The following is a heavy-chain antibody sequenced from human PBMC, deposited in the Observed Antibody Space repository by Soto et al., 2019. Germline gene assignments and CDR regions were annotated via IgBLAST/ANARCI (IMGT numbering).Heavy chain of an antibody. J-gene: IGHJ2*01. V-gene: IGHV3-74*01. CDR1: GFTFSSYW. CDR2: INIDESDT. Sequence: EVQLVESGGGLVQPGGSLRLSCAASGFTFSSYWMHWVRQGPGKGLLWVSRINIDESDTYYADSVKGRFTISRDNAKNKLDLEMNSLRAEDTAVYFCAKEGNKPSWYFDLWGRGTLVNVSS. CDR3: AKEGNKPSWYFDL.